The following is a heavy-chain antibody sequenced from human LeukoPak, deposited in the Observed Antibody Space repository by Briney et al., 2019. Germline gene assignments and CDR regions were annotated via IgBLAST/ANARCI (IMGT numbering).Heavy chain of an antibody. Sequence: KVGESLKISCKGSGYNFSSHWIGWVRQMPGKGLEWMGIIYPGDSDTRYSPSFQGQVTISADKSISTAYLQWSSLKASDTAVYYCARPHVDTALVTHYHFDYWGQGTLVTVSS. J-gene: IGHJ4*02. CDR2: IYPGDSDT. CDR3: ARPHVDTALVTHYHFDY. CDR1: GYNFSSHW. D-gene: IGHD5-18*01. V-gene: IGHV5-51*01.